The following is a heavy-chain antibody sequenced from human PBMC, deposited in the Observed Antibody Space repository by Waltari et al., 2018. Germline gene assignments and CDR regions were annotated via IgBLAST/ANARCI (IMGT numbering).Heavy chain of an antibody. J-gene: IGHJ5*02. CDR2: VSTSGNT. CDR3: ARQGASGWSNWFDP. Sequence: QVHLQESGPGLVKPSQTLSLTCPVSGGSIRSGSDFWSWIRQSAGKGLEWIGHVSTSGNTRYKASLKSRVTISMDTSKNEFSLKLTSVTAADTAVYYCARQGASGWSNWFDPWGQGTLVTVSS. V-gene: IGHV4-61*09. CDR1: GGSIRSGSDF. D-gene: IGHD6-19*01.